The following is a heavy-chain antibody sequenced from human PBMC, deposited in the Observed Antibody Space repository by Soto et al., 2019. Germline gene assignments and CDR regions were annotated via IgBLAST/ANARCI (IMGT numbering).Heavy chain of an antibody. J-gene: IGHJ3*02. D-gene: IGHD3-22*01. Sequence: TLSLTCTVSGGSISSSSYYWGWIRQPPGKGLEWIGSIYYSGSTYYNPSLKSRVTISVDTSKNQFSLKLSSVTAADTAVYYCARLMGYYDSSGYVGSDAFDIWGQGTMVTVSS. V-gene: IGHV4-39*01. CDR2: IYYSGST. CDR1: GGSISSSSYY. CDR3: ARLMGYYDSSGYVGSDAFDI.